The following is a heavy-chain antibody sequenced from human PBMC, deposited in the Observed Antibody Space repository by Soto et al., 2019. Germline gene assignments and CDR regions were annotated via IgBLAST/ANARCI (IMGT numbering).Heavy chain of an antibody. V-gene: IGHV3-23*01. Sequence: GGSLRLPCAASGITFRNNALSWVRQVPGKGLAGVSGTGGSGANTHYADSVKGRFTISRDNSKNTLSLQMNSLSPDDTAVYYCTTEYGYSSGQNDNWGQGT. J-gene: IGHJ4*02. CDR3: TTEYGYSSGQNDN. D-gene: IGHD6-19*01. CDR2: TGGSGANT. CDR1: GITFRNNA.